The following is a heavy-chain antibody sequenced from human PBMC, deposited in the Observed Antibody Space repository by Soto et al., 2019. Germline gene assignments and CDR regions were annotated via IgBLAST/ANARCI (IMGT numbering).Heavy chain of an antibody. CDR3: ARGSGGVAVPGYFDD. D-gene: IGHD6-19*01. J-gene: IGHJ4*02. V-gene: IGHV4-31*03. CDR1: GASINSGGSY. Sequence: QVQLQESGPGLVQPSQTLSLYCSVSGASINSGGSYWTWIRQHPGKGLEWIGYIYNSGNSFYNPSLKSRVTISVDTSKSQFSLTVTSVTAADTAFYYCARGSGGVAVPGYFDDWGQGTLVTVSS. CDR2: IYNSGNS.